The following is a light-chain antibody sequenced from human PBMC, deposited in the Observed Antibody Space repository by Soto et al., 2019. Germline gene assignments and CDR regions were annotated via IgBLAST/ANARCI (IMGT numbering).Light chain of an antibody. V-gene: IGKV3-20*01. CDR3: QQYGSSPPRT. J-gene: IGKJ1*01. Sequence: EIGLTQSPGILSLSPGQRVTLSCRASQSVSNDFLAWYQQKPGQAPRLLIYGASTRATDVPDRFSGSGSGADFTLTISRLEPEDVAVYYCQQYGSSPPRTFGQGTKVEMK. CDR1: QSVSNDF. CDR2: GAS.